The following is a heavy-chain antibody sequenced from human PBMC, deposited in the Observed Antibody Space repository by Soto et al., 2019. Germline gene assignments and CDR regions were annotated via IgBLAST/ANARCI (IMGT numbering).Heavy chain of an antibody. CDR2: IYYSGST. Sequence: QVQLQESGPGLVKPSQTLSLTCTVSGGSISSGDYYWSWIRQPPGKGLEWIGYIYYSGSTYYNPSLKSRVTISVDTSKNHFALKLSSVTAADTAVYYCARVPGSSGYYSPDYWGQGTLVTVSA. D-gene: IGHD3-22*01. J-gene: IGHJ4*02. CDR1: GGSISSGDYY. V-gene: IGHV4-30-4*01. CDR3: ARVPGSSGYYSPDY.